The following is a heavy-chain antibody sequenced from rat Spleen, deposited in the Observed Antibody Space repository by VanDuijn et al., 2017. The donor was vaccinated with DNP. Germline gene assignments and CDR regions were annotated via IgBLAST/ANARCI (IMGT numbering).Heavy chain of an antibody. D-gene: IGHD1-12*02. J-gene: IGHJ2*01. CDR2: IRYDGGST. CDR1: GFTFSDYY. V-gene: IGHV5-7*01. CDR3: ARQTRSHYYDGTYYFDY. Sequence: EVQLVESGGGLVQPGRSLRLSCVASGFTFSDYYMAWIRQAPTKGLEWVAYIRYDGGSTYYGDFVKGRFTISRDNAKSTLYLEMDSLRSEDTATYYCARQTRSHYYDGTYYFDYWGHGVMVTVSS.